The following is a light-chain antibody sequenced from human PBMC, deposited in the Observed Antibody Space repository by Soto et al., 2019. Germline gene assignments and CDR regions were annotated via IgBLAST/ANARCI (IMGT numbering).Light chain of an antibody. J-gene: IGLJ1*01. Sequence: SVLTQPASLSGSPRHSITIPFTVTGRDVGSYKYVSWYQQHPGKAPKLLIFEVNNRPSGVSDRFSGSKSGNTASLIVSGLQAEDEADYYCASYTSISSLGVFGTGTKVTV. CDR3: ASYTSISSLGV. CDR2: EVN. V-gene: IGLV2-14*03. CDR1: GRDVGSYKY.